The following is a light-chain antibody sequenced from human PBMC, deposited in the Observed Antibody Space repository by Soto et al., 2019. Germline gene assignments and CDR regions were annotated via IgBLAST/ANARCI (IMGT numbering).Light chain of an antibody. CDR1: SSNIGAGYD. Sequence: QSVLTQPPSVSGAPGQRGTIACTGSSSNIGAGYDVHWYLQGPGTALKVLVYAHNNRPSGGRDRLSGCTSGPAASLCVSGLHSEDEADYYCQSYDSRPSAYVFGTGTKVTAL. J-gene: IGLJ1*01. CDR3: QSYDSRPSAYV. CDR2: AHN. V-gene: IGLV1-40*01.